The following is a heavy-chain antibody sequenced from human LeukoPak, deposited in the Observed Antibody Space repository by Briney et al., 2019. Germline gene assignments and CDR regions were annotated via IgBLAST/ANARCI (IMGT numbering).Heavy chain of an antibody. CDR1: GFTFSSYA. CDR2: ISGSGGST. Sequence: PGGSLRLSCAASGFTFSSYAMSWVRQAPGKGLEWVSAISGSGGSTDYADSVKGRFTISRDNAKNSLYLQMNSLRAEDTAVYYCARERYSGSYLGGLDYWGQGTLVTVSS. D-gene: IGHD1-26*01. CDR3: ARERYSGSYLGGLDY. V-gene: IGHV3-23*01. J-gene: IGHJ4*02.